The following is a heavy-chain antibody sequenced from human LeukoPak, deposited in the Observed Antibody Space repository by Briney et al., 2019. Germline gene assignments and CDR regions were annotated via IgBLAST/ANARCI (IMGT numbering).Heavy chain of an antibody. Sequence: PSETLSLTCTVSGGSISSYYWTWIRQPAGKGLEWVGRMYTSGSTNYNPSLKSRVNMSVDTSKNQFSLNLNSVTTADTAVYYCARSRGARFAPLDYWGQGTLVTVSS. D-gene: IGHD1-26*01. J-gene: IGHJ4*02. CDR2: MYTSGST. CDR3: ARSRGARFAPLDY. V-gene: IGHV4-4*07. CDR1: GGSISSYY.